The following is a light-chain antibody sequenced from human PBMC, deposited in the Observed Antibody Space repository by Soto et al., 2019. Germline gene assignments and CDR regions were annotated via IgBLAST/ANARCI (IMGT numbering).Light chain of an antibody. CDR2: GAS. Sequence: EIVLTQSPVTLSLSPGERATLSCRASQSVSNYLAWYQQKPGQAPRLLIYGASNRATGIPARFSGSGSGTDFTLTISSLEPEDFAFYYCQQVSSGPPLTFGQGTKVEIK. CDR3: QQVSSGPPLT. CDR1: QSVSNY. J-gene: IGKJ1*01. V-gene: IGKV3-11*01.